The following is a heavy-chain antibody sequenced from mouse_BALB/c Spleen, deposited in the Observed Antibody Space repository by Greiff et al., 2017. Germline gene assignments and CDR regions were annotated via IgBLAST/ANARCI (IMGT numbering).Heavy chain of an antibody. CDR1: GFNIKDTY. Sequence: VQLKQSGAELVKPGASVKLSCTASGFNIKDTYMHWVKQRPEPGLEWIGRIDPANGNTKYDPKFQGKATITADTSSTTAYLQLSSLTSEDTAVYYCATYLPYGNYEEYYAMDYGGQGTSVTVST. D-gene: IGHD2-1*01. J-gene: IGHJ4*01. CDR3: ATYLPYGNYEEYYAMDY. CDR2: IDPANGNT. V-gene: IGHV14-3*02.